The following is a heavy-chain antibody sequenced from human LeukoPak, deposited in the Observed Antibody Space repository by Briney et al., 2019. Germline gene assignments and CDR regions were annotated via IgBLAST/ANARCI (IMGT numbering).Heavy chain of an antibody. V-gene: IGHV1-18*01. Sequence: ASVKLSCKASGYTFTIYSISWVRQAPGQGLEWMGWISAYNGSTNYAQKLQGRVTMTTDTSTSTAYMELRSLRSDDKAVYYCARDRGSGWFIYWGKGTLVTVSS. D-gene: IGHD6-19*01. J-gene: IGHJ4*02. CDR1: GYTFTIYS. CDR2: ISAYNGST. CDR3: ARDRGSGWFIY.